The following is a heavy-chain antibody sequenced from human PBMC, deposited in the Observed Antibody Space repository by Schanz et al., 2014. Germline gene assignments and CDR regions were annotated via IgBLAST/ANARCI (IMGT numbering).Heavy chain of an antibody. CDR1: GFTFSDYW. Sequence: DVHLLESGGGLVQPGGSLRLSCTASGFTFSDYWMSWVRQAPGKGPEWVANIKHDGSVTDYVDSVEGRFTISRDNAKRSLFLQMNSLRVEDTAVYFCVSQTGSPNYWGQGTLVTVSS. J-gene: IGHJ4*02. CDR2: IKHDGSVT. V-gene: IGHV3-7*02. CDR3: VSQTGSPNY. D-gene: IGHD6-13*01.